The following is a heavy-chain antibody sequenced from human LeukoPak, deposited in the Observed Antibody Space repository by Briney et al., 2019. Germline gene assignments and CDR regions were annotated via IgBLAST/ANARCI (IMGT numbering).Heavy chain of an antibody. Sequence: PETLSLTCAVYGGSFSGYYWSWIRQPPGKGLEWIGEINHSGSTNYNPSLKSRVTISVDTSKNQFSLKLSSVTAADTAVYYCARRRIQLWLRTVFDYWGQGTLVTVSS. CDR1: GGSFSGYY. CDR2: INHSGST. V-gene: IGHV4-34*01. CDR3: ARRRIQLWLRTVFDY. J-gene: IGHJ4*02. D-gene: IGHD5-18*01.